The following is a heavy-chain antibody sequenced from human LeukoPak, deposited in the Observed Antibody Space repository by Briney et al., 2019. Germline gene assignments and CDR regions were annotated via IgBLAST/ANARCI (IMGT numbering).Heavy chain of an antibody. J-gene: IGHJ4*02. D-gene: IGHD2-21*01. CDR2: IYYSGST. Sequence: SETLSLTRTVSGGSISSSSYYWGWIRQPPGKGLEWIGSIYYSGSTYYNPSLKSRVTISVDTSKNQFSLKLSSVTAADTAVYYCARHGEVVIAYDYWGQGTLVTVSS. V-gene: IGHV4-39*01. CDR3: ARHGEVVIAYDY. CDR1: GGSISSSSYY.